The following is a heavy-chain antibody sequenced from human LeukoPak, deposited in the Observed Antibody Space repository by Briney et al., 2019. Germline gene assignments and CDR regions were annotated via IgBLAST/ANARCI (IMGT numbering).Heavy chain of an antibody. V-gene: IGHV1-8*03. CDR1: GYTFTSYD. CDR2: MNPNSGNT. J-gene: IGHJ3*02. CDR3: AREKGAAAGDAFDI. D-gene: IGHD6-25*01. Sequence: GASVKVSCKASGYTFTSYDINWVRQAPGQGLEWMGWMNPNSGNTGYAQKFQGRVTITRNTSISTAYMELSSLRSEDTAVYYCAREKGAAAGDAFDIWGQRTMVTVSS.